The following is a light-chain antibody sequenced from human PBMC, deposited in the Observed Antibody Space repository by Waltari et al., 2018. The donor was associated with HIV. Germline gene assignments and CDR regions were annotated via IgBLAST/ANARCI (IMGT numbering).Light chain of an antibody. J-gene: IGLJ2*01. V-gene: IGLV2-8*01. Sequence: QSALTQPPSASGSPGPSVTISCTGTSRDVGRYTFVSWYKQHPGKAPKLLIFEVSKRPSGVPARFSGSKAGNTASRTVSGLQPEDEADYYCSSYAGSNNLLFGGGTKLTVL. CDR2: EVS. CDR3: SSYAGSNNLL. CDR1: SRDVGRYTF.